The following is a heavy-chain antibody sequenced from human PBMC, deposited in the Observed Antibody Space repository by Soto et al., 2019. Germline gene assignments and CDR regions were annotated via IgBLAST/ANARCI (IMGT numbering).Heavy chain of an antibody. CDR2: ISSSSSTI. Sequence: GGSLRLSCAASGFTFSSYSMNWVRQAPGKGLEWVSYISSSSSTIYYADSVKGRFTISGDNAKNSLYLQMNSLRAEDTAVYYCARDPSPLQQLKAYYYYYMDVWGKGTTVTVSS. V-gene: IGHV3-48*01. CDR3: ARDPSPLQQLKAYYYYYMDV. D-gene: IGHD6-13*01. J-gene: IGHJ6*03. CDR1: GFTFSSYS.